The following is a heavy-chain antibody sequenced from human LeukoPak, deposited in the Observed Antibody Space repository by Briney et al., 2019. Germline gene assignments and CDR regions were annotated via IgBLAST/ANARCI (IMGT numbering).Heavy chain of an antibody. V-gene: IGHV3-9*01. CDR3: AKDFEYSSSSNLDY. CDR1: GFTFDDYA. J-gene: IGHJ4*02. Sequence: GRSLRLSCAASGFTFDDYAMHWVRQSPGKGLEWVSGISWNSGSIAYADSVKGRFTISRDNAKNSLYLQMNSLRAEDTAFYYCAKDFEYSSSSNLDYWGQGTLVTVSS. D-gene: IGHD6-6*01. CDR2: ISWNSGSI.